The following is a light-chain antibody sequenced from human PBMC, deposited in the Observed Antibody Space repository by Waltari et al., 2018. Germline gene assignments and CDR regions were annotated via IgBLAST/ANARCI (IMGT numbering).Light chain of an antibody. CDR3: QQYGSSPQT. J-gene: IGKJ5*01. CDR2: AAS. Sequence: VLTQSPGTLSLSPGARATLSCRASQTVSRNYLAWFQQKPGQDPRLLIYAASTRAPGTPERFSGSGSGTDFALTISRLEPEDFAVYYCQQYGSSPQTFGQGTRVDIK. V-gene: IGKV3-20*01. CDR1: QTVSRNY.